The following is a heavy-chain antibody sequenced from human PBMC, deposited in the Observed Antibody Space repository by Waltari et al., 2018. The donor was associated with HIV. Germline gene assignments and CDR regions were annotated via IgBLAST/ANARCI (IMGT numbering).Heavy chain of an antibody. Sequence: QLQLQESGPGLVKPSETLSLNCTVPGGSISTSSYYWGWIRQPPGKGLEWIGSIYYSGSTYYNPSLKRRVTISADTSKNQFSLRLSSVTAADTAVYYCVRQEGIAVAAVMYYFDYWGQGTLVTVSS. J-gene: IGHJ4*02. CDR2: IYYSGST. V-gene: IGHV4-39*01. CDR3: VRQEGIAVAAVMYYFDY. CDR1: GGSISTSSYY. D-gene: IGHD6-19*01.